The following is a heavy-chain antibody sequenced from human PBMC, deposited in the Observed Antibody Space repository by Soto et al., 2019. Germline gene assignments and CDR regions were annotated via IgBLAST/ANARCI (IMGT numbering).Heavy chain of an antibody. Sequence: QVQLQESGPGLVKPSETLSLTCAISGGSMNSGNWWSWVRQTPGKGLEWIGEIYHTGSTNYNPSLMRRVTISVHKSMNQFSLKMKSVTAADTAVYYCARNMAREVTLDYWGQGTLVTVSS. D-gene: IGHD3-10*01. CDR3: ARNMAREVTLDY. J-gene: IGHJ4*02. CDR2: IYHTGST. V-gene: IGHV4-4*02. CDR1: GGSMNSGNW.